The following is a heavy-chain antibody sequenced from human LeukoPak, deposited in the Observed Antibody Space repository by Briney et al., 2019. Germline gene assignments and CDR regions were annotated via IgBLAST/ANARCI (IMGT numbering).Heavy chain of an antibody. D-gene: IGHD6-19*01. CDR1: GFSLSTSGVG. CDR2: IDWDDDK. CDR3: ARNEYSSGWYYFDY. V-gene: IGHV2-70*11. Sequence: SGPTLVKPTQTLTLTCTFSGFSLSTSGVGVGWIRQPPGKALEWLARIDWDDDKYYSTSLKTRLTISKDTSKNQVVLTMTNMDPVDTATYYCARNEYSSGWYYFDYWGQGTLVTVSS. J-gene: IGHJ4*02.